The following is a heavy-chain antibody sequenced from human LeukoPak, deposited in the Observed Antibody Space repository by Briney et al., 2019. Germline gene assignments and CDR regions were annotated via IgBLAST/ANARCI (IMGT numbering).Heavy chain of an antibody. Sequence: SETLSLTCTVSGGSISSGGYYWSWIRQHPGKGLEWIGYIYYSGSPYYNPSLKSRVTISVDTSKNQFSLRLSSVTAADTAVYYCARVGFGEPYFDYWGQGTLVTVSP. CDR3: ARVGFGEPYFDY. J-gene: IGHJ4*02. CDR2: IYYSGSP. V-gene: IGHV4-31*03. D-gene: IGHD3-10*01. CDR1: GGSISSGGYY.